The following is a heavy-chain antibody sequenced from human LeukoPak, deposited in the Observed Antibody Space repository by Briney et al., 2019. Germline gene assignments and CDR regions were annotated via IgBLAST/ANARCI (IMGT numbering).Heavy chain of an antibody. D-gene: IGHD3-10*01. CDR1: NDSIKDFRHS. CDR3: ARSPWPYGSGSPYFDY. CDR2: VYYSGSA. J-gene: IGHJ4*02. V-gene: IGHV4-39*07. Sequence: SETLSLTCIVSNDSIKDFRHSWGWIRQPPEKALEWIGSVYYSGSAYYNPSLQSRVTLSVNTAENQFSLRLTAVTAADTAVYYCARSPWPYGSGSPYFDYWGPGTLVTVSS.